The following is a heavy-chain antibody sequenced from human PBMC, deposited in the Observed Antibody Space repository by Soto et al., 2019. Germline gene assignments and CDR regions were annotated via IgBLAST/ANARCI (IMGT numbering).Heavy chain of an antibody. D-gene: IGHD2-8*02. J-gene: IGHJ4*02. CDR1: GGSISNYY. CDR3: ARGTTGTSYFFDY. V-gene: IGHV4-59*01. CDR2: IYFSGGT. Sequence: SETLSLTSTVPGGSISNYYWSWIRQPPGKGLEWIGYIYFSGGTNYNPSLKSRVTISIDTSKNQFSLKLTSVTAADTAVYYCARGTTGTSYFFDYWGQGTLVTVSS.